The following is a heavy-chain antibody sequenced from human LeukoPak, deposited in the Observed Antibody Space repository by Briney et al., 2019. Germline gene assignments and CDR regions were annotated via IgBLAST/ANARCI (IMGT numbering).Heavy chain of an antibody. CDR1: GGTFSSYA. V-gene: IGHV1-69*04. J-gene: IGHJ4*02. Sequence: SVKVSCKASGGTFSSYAISWVRQAPGQGLEWMGRIIPILGIANYAQKFQGRDTITADKSTSTAYMELSSVTAADTAVYYCARDQKDFVVVVAAGGFDYWGQGTLVTVSS. CDR3: ARDQKDFVVVVAAGGFDY. D-gene: IGHD2-15*01. CDR2: IIPILGIA.